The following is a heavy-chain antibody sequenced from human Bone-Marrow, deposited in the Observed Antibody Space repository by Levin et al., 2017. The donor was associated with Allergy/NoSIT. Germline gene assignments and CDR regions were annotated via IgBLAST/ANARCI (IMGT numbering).Heavy chain of an antibody. CDR1: GYTFTRFD. V-gene: IGHV1-8*01. CDR3: ARIAGGGFSGTHFLDA. D-gene: IGHD1-26*01. CDR2: MVPNTGKT. J-gene: IGHJ5*02. Sequence: ASVKVSCKASGYTFTRFDINWVRQASGQGLEWMGWMVPNTGKTGFAQKFQGRITMTTNTSTSTAYMELTNLISDDTAVYYCARIAGGGFSGTHFLDAWGQGPWSPSPQ.